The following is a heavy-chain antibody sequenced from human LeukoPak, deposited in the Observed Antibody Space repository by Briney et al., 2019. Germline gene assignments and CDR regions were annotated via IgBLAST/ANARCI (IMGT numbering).Heavy chain of an antibody. Sequence: GESLKISCKGSGYSFTSYWIAWVRQLPGKGLEWMGIIYPGDSDTRYSPSFQGQVTISADKSVSTAYLQWSSLKASDTAMYYCVRRKWEFYNPYFDYWGQGTLVTVSS. CDR1: GYSFTSYW. V-gene: IGHV5-51*01. CDR3: VRRKWEFYNPYFDY. J-gene: IGHJ4*02. CDR2: IYPGDSDT. D-gene: IGHD1-26*01.